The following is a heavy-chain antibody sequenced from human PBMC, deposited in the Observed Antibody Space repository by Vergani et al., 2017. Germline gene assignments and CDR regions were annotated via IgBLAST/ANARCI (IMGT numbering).Heavy chain of an antibody. J-gene: IGHJ6*03. CDR2: IYYSGST. CDR1: GGSISSYY. CDR3: ARAQTEKSKGSSWYGGDYYYYMDV. Sequence: QVQLQESGPGLVKPSETLSLTCTVSGGSISSYYWSWIRQPPGKGLEWIGYIYYSGSTNYNPSLKSRVTISVDTSKNQFSLKLSSVTAADTAVYYCARAQTEKSKGSSWYGGDYYYYMDVWGKGTTVTVSS. V-gene: IGHV4-59*01. D-gene: IGHD6-13*01.